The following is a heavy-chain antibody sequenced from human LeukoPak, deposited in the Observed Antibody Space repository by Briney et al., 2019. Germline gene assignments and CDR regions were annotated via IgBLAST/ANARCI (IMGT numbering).Heavy chain of an antibody. CDR3: ARGGITIFGVVSNWFDP. CDR1: GGSISGYY. CDR2: IYTSGYT. Sequence: EPSETLSLTCTVSGGSISGYYWSWIRQPAGKGLEWIGRIYTSGYTNSNPSLKSRVTISVDTSKNQFSLRLTSVTAADTAVYYCARGGITIFGVVSNWFDPWGQGTLVTVSS. D-gene: IGHD3-3*01. J-gene: IGHJ5*02. V-gene: IGHV4-4*07.